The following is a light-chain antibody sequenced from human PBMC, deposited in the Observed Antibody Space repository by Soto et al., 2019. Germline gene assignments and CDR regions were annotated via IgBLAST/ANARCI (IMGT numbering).Light chain of an antibody. V-gene: IGKV1-6*01. CDR1: QGIRND. CDR3: LQTYNLSRT. CDR2: GAS. Sequence: AMQITQSPSSLSASVGDVVTIACRACQGIRNDLGWYQQKPGKAPKLLIYGASALQSGVPVRFSGSASGTDFTLTIRNMQREDFATYYCLQTYNLSRTFGQGTKVDIK. J-gene: IGKJ1*01.